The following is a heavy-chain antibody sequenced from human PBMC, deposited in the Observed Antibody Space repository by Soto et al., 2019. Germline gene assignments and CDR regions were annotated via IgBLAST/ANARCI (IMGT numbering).Heavy chain of an antibody. V-gene: IGHV3-33*01. Sequence: PWGSLRLSCVVSGFPLSADGFHWVRQPQGKGLEWVAVIVSDGGSKYHADSVEGRFTISRDNSKDTLYPQMNSLRVGDPAVYYCGSGGACYNENGFDIWGQGTMVTVSS. J-gene: IGHJ3*02. CDR2: IVSDGGSK. CDR1: GFPLSADG. D-gene: IGHD1-1*01. CDR3: GSGGACYNENGFDI.